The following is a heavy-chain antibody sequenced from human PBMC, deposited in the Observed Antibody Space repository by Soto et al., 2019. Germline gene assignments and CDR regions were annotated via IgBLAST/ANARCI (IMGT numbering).Heavy chain of an antibody. CDR3: ARDRDQSWNLPYDY. Sequence: QVQLVESGGGVVQPGRSLRLSCAASGFTFSSYAMHWVRQAPGKGLEWVAVISYDGSNKYYADSVKGRFTISRDNSKNTLYLQMNSLRAEDTAVYYCARDRDQSWNLPYDYWGQGTLVTVSS. D-gene: IGHD1-7*01. CDR1: GFTFSSYA. V-gene: IGHV3-30-3*01. J-gene: IGHJ4*02. CDR2: ISYDGSNK.